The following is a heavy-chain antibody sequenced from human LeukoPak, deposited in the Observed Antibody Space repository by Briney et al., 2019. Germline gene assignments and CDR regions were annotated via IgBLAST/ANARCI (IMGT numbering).Heavy chain of an antibody. Sequence: SQTLSLTCAVSGGSISSGGYSWSWIRQPPGKGLEWIGYIYHSGSTYYNPSLKSRVTISVDRSKNQFSLKLSSVTAADTAVYYCARYRGYSYGLDYWGQGTLVTVSS. CDR3: ARYRGYSYGLDY. D-gene: IGHD5-18*01. CDR2: IYHSGST. CDR1: GGSISSGGYS. V-gene: IGHV4-30-2*01. J-gene: IGHJ4*02.